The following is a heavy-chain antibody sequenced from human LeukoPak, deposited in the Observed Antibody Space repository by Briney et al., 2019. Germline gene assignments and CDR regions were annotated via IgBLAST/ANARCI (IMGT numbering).Heavy chain of an antibody. CDR2: ISYDGSNT. Sequence: PGRSLRLSCAASGFTFSSHGMHWVRQAPGKGLEWVAVISYDGSNTYYADSVKGRFTISRDNSKNTLYLQMNSLRAEDTALYYCARVQLVDYYYYSYMDVWGKGTTVTVSS. CDR1: GFTFSSHG. CDR3: ARVQLVDYYYYSYMDV. D-gene: IGHD6-6*01. V-gene: IGHV3-30*03. J-gene: IGHJ6*03.